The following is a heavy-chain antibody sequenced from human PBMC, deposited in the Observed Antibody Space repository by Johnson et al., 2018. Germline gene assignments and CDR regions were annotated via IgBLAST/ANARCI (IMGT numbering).Heavy chain of an antibody. D-gene: IGHD4-23*01. CDR1: GFTFSRYA. Sequence: VQLVESGGGLVQPGGSLRLSCAASGFTFSRYAMSWVRQAPGKGLEWVSAISSSGGSTYYADSVKGRFTISRDNSKNTLYLQMNSLRAEDTAVDYCARDVGRWNDAFDIWGQGTMVTVSS. J-gene: IGHJ3*02. V-gene: IGHV3-23*04. CDR2: ISSSGGST. CDR3: ARDVGRWNDAFDI.